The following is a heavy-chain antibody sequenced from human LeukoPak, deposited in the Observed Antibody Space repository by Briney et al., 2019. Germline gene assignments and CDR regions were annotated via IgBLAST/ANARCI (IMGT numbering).Heavy chain of an antibody. CDR2: IYYSGST. V-gene: IGHV4-31*03. Sequence: TLSLTCTVSGGSISSGGYYWSWIRQHPGKGLEWIGYIYYSGSTYYNPSLKSRVTISVDTSKNLFSLKLSSVTAADTAVYYCASLGGSKITTAHAFDIWGQGTMVTVSS. D-gene: IGHD3-22*01. CDR1: GGSISSGGYY. J-gene: IGHJ3*02. CDR3: ASLGGSKITTAHAFDI.